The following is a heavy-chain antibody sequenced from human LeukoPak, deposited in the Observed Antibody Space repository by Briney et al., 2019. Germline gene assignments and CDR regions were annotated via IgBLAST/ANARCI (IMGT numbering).Heavy chain of an antibody. J-gene: IGHJ5*02. Sequence: GASVKVSCKASGGTFSSYAISWVRQAPGQGLERMGGIIPIFGTANYAQKFQGRVTITADESTSTAYMELSSLRSEDTAVYYCASRQAGDFWSGYYRWGQGTLVTVSS. V-gene: IGHV1-69*13. D-gene: IGHD3-3*01. CDR1: GGTFSSYA. CDR2: IIPIFGTA. CDR3: ASRQAGDFWSGYYR.